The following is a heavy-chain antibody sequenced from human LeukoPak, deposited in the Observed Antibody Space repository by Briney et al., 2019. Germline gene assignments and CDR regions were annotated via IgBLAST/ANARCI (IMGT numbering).Heavy chain of an antibody. Sequence: ASVKVSCKASGGTFSSYAISWVRQAPGQGLEWMGIINPSGGSTSYAQKFQGRVTMTRDTSTSTVYMELSSLRSEDTAVYYCARAYEYYDFWSAVDYWGQGTLVTVSS. D-gene: IGHD3-3*01. CDR3: ARAYEYYDFWSAVDY. V-gene: IGHV1-46*01. J-gene: IGHJ4*02. CDR1: GGTFSSYA. CDR2: INPSGGST.